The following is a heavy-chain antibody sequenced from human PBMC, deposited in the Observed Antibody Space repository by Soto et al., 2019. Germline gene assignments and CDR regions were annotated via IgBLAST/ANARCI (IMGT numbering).Heavy chain of an antibody. Sequence: QVQLVQSGAEVKKPGASVKVSCKASGYTFTSYYMHWVRQAPGQGLEWMGIINPSGGSTSYAQKFQGRVTMTRDTSTSTVYMELSSLRSEDTAVYYCARDRTAVAGTHDAFDIWGQGTMVTVSS. CDR2: INPSGGST. CDR3: ARDRTAVAGTHDAFDI. D-gene: IGHD6-19*01. J-gene: IGHJ3*02. V-gene: IGHV1-46*01. CDR1: GYTFTSYY.